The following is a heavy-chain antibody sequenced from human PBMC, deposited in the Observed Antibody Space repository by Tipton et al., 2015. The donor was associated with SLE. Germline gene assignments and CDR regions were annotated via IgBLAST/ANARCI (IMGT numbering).Heavy chain of an antibody. V-gene: IGHV4-4*07. Sequence: LRLSCTVSGGSISSYYWSWIRQPAGKGLEWIGRIYTSGSTNYNPSLKSRVTISVDTSKNQFSLKLSSVTAADTAVYYCASSSSWYPFDYWGQGTLVTVSS. CDR2: IYTSGST. CDR1: GGSISSYY. J-gene: IGHJ4*02. CDR3: ASSSSWYPFDY. D-gene: IGHD6-13*01.